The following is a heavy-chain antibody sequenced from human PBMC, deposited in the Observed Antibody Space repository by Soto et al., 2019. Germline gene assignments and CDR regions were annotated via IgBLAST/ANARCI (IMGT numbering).Heavy chain of an antibody. CDR3: ALIKDCSRTDCYLASFDP. Sequence: QVTLKESGPVLVKPTETLTLTCTVSGLSLSNGKLGVSWIRQPPGKALEWLAHIFSNDDKSYSTSLRSRVTISKDTSRRQVVPTMTNMDPLASATYYCALIKDCSRTDCYLASFDPWGQGTLVTVSS. D-gene: IGHD2-2*01. J-gene: IGHJ5*02. CDR2: IFSNDDK. CDR1: GLSLSNGKLG. V-gene: IGHV2-26*01.